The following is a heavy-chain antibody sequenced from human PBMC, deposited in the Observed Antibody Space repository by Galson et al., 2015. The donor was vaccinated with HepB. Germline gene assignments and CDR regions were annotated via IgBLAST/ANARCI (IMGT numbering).Heavy chain of an antibody. CDR2: MNPNNENT. CDR3: ARGRENYYDSSGYYAHYNYGMDV. D-gene: IGHD3-22*01. V-gene: IGHV1-8*01. J-gene: IGHJ6*02. CDR1: GYTFSSYD. Sequence: SVKVSCKASGYTFSSYDINWVRQATGQGLEWMGWMNPNNENTVYAQKFQGRVTLTRNTSISTAYMELSSLRSEDTAVCYCARGRENYYDSSGYYAHYNYGMDVWGQGTTVIVSS.